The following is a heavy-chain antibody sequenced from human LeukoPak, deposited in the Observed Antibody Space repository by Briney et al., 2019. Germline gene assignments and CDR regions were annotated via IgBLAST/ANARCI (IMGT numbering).Heavy chain of an antibody. V-gene: IGHV3-7*01. Sequence: GGSLRLSCAASGFTFSTYWMTWVRQAPGKGLEWVASIMYDGSQKYYVDSVKGRFTVSRDNAKNSLYLQMNSLRAEDTAVYYCARDQGGPRDYWGQGSLVTVSS. CDR2: IMYDGSQK. CDR1: GFTFSTYW. D-gene: IGHD3-16*01. CDR3: ARDQGGPRDY. J-gene: IGHJ4*02.